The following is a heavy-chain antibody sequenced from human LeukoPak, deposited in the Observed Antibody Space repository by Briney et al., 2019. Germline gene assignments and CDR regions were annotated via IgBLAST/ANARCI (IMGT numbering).Heavy chain of an antibody. D-gene: IGHD5-24*01. Sequence: GGSLRLSCAASGFTFSSYAMSWVRQAPGKGLEWVSAISGSGGSTYYADSVKGRFIISRDNSKNTLYLQMNSLRAEDTAVYYCAKGMATGKQYYSYYYGMDVWGQGTTVTVSS. J-gene: IGHJ6*02. CDR2: ISGSGGST. CDR1: GFTFSSYA. V-gene: IGHV3-23*01. CDR3: AKGMATGKQYYSYYYGMDV.